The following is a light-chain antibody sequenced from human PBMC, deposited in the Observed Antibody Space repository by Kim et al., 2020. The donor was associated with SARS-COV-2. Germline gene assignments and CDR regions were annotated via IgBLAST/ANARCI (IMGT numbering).Light chain of an antibody. Sequence: ASVGDRVTITCRASQGISSWLAWYQQKPGKAPQLLIDGESSLESGVPSRFSGSGSRTDFTLTISSLQPEDSATYFCQQANSFPYTFGQGTKLEI. CDR3: QQANSFPYT. CDR2: GES. V-gene: IGKV1-12*01. J-gene: IGKJ2*01. CDR1: QGISSW.